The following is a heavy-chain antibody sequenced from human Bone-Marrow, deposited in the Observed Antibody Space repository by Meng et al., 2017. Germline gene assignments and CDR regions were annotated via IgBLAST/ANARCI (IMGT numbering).Heavy chain of an antibody. CDR3: ARDYGGNSGRFDP. CDR1: GYIFTNYD. J-gene: IGHJ5*02. D-gene: IGHD4-23*01. CDR2: LNPRTGNT. Sequence: QVQVVQSGADGKKPGASVGVTCKASGYIFTNYDLNWGRQAAGQGAEWMGWLNPRTGNTGYAQKFQGRVTLTRDTSRSTAYMELSSLTSDDTAIYYCARDYGGNSGRFDPWGQGTLVTVSS. V-gene: IGHV1-8*01.